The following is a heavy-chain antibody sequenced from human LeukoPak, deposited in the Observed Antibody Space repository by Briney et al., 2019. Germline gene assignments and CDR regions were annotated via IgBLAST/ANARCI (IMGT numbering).Heavy chain of an antibody. CDR3: AREAAWGYYYYYMDV. CDR1: GFTFSDYY. J-gene: IGHJ6*03. CDR2: ISSSGSTI. D-gene: IGHD7-27*01. Sequence: NPGGSLRLSCAASGFTFSDYYMSWIRQAPGKGLEWVSYISSSGSTIYYADSVKGRFTISRDNAKNSLYLQMNSLRAEDTAVYYCAREAAWGYYYYYMDVWGKGTTVTISS. V-gene: IGHV3-11*01.